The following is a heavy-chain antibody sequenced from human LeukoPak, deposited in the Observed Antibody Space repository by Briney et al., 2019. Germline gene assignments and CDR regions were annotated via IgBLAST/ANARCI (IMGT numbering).Heavy chain of an antibody. D-gene: IGHD2-8*02. Sequence: SGPTLVNPTQTLTLTCTFSGVSLSPSGVGVGWIRQPPGKALEWLALIYWDNDRRYSPSLRSRLTITKDTSKNQVVLTMTNMDPLDTATYCAHRVFQGGYWDSGKFDYWGQGTPVTVSS. V-gene: IGHV2-5*02. CDR1: GVSLSPSGVG. CDR2: IYWDNDR. J-gene: IGHJ4*02. CDR3: AHRVFQGGYWDSGKFDY.